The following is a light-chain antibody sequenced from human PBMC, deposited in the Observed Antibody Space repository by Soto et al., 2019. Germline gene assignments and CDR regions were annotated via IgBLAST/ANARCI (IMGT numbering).Light chain of an antibody. CDR2: GAS. J-gene: IGKJ1*01. V-gene: IGKV3-15*01. CDR3: QQYNNWPPWT. CDR1: QSVSSN. Sequence: EIVMTQSPATLSVSPGERATLSCRASQSVSSNYVAWYQQKPCQTPRLLIYGASTRATGTPARFSGSGSGTEFTLTISSLQSEDFAVYYCQQYNNWPPWTFGQGTKVDIK.